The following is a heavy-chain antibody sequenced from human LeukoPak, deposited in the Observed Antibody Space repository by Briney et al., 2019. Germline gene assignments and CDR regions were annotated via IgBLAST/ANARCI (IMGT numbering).Heavy chain of an antibody. J-gene: IGHJ4*02. CDR2: IYNSGST. Sequence: SETLSLTCAVYGGSFSGSNWSWIRQPPGKGLEWIGEIYNSGSTIYNPSLKSRVTISVDTSKNQFSLNLISVTAADTAVYYCVRGEWDLLFDYWGQGTLVTVSS. V-gene: IGHV4-34*01. CDR3: VRGEWDLLFDY. CDR1: GGSFSGSN. D-gene: IGHD1-26*01.